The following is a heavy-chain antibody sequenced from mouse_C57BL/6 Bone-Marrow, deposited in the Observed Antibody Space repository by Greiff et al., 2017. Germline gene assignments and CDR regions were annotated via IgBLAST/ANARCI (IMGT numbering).Heavy chain of an antibody. V-gene: IGHV1-81*01. CDR1: GYTFTSYG. J-gene: IGHJ4*01. CDR2: IYPRSGNT. D-gene: IGHD1-1*01. Sequence: ARPGASVKLSCKASGYTFTSYGISWVKQRTGQGLEWIGEIYPRSGNTYYNEKFKGKATLTADKSSSTAYMELRSLTSEDSAVYFCAREGGSYAMDYWGQGTSVTVSS. CDR3: AREGGSYAMDY.